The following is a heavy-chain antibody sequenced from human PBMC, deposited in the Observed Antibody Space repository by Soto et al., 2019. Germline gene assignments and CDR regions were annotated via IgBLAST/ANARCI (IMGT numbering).Heavy chain of an antibody. V-gene: IGHV3-23*01. CDR1: GFTFSSYA. CDR2: ISGSGGST. CDR3: AKGIAVAGGSSKRYGYYFDY. D-gene: IGHD6-19*01. Sequence: PGGSLRLSCAASGFTFSSYAMSWVRQAPGKGLEWVSAISGSGGSTYYADSVKGRFTISRDNSKNTLYLQMNSLRAEDTAVYYCAKGIAVAGGSSKRYGYYFDYWGQGTLVIVSS. J-gene: IGHJ4*02.